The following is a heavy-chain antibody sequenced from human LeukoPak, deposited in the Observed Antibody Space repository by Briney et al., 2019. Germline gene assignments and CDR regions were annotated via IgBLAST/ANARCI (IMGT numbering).Heavy chain of an antibody. CDR2: ISWNSGHK. CDR3: ARVLYGDYGFDY. J-gene: IGHJ4*02. D-gene: IGHD4-17*01. Sequence: PGRSLRLSCAASGFTFDDYAMHWVRQAPGKGLEWVSGISWNSGHKGYADSVKGRFTISRDNAKNSLYLQMNSLRAEDTAVYYCARVLYGDYGFDYWGQGTLVTVSS. CDR1: GFTFDDYA. V-gene: IGHV3-9*01.